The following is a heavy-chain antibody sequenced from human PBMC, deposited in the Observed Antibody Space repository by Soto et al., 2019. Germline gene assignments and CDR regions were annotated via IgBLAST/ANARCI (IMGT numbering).Heavy chain of an antibody. D-gene: IGHD3-16*01. Sequence: HPGGSLRLSCAASGFTFSSYAMHWVRQAPGKGLEWVAVISYDGSNKYYADSVKGRFTISRDNSKNTLYLQMNSLRAEDTAVYYCARFWVSLDYWGQGTLVTVSS. J-gene: IGHJ4*02. V-gene: IGHV3-30-3*01. CDR2: ISYDGSNK. CDR3: ARFWVSLDY. CDR1: GFTFSSYA.